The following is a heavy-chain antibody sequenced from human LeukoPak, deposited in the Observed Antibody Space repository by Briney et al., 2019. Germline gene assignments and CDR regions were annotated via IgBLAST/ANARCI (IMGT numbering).Heavy chain of an antibody. CDR2: IYPGDSDT. Sequence: GESLKISCKGSGYSFNTYWIGWVRQMPGKGLEWMGIIYPGDSDTRYSPSFQGQVTISADKSISTAYLQWSSPKASDTAMYYCARQDGDYSLKDAFDIWGQGTMVTVSS. CDR1: GYSFNTYW. CDR3: ARQDGDYSLKDAFDI. J-gene: IGHJ3*02. D-gene: IGHD4-17*01. V-gene: IGHV5-51*01.